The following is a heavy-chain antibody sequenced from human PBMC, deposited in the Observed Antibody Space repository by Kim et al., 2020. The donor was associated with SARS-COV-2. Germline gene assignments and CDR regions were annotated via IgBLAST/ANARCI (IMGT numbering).Heavy chain of an antibody. V-gene: IGHV3-33*01. D-gene: IGHD6-19*01. CDR2: IWNDGSNR. CDR3: VRGLAGTNLLDY. J-gene: IGHJ4*02. Sequence: GGSLRLSCAASGFTFSSYAMHWVRQAPGKGLEWVAIIWNDGSNRHYADSVRGRFTISRDNSNNTLHLQLNSLRAEDTAVYYCVRGLAGTNLLDYWGQGTL. CDR1: GFTFSSYA.